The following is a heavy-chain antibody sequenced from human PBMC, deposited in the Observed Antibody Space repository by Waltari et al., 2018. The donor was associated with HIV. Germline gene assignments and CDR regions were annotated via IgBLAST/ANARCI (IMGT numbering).Heavy chain of an antibody. J-gene: IGHJ4*02. V-gene: IGHV3-48*03. CDR1: GFSFSSYE. CDR2: ISTTGSTV. CDR3: TRGLRLLRSILPFDY. Sequence: EVQLVQSGGGLVQPGGSLRLSCAASGFSFSSYELHWVRQAPGKGLEWVSYISTTGSTVYYADSVKGRFTISRDNAKKSLYLQMNSLRAEDKAVYYCTRGLRLLRSILPFDYWGQGTLVPVSS. D-gene: IGHD1-26*01.